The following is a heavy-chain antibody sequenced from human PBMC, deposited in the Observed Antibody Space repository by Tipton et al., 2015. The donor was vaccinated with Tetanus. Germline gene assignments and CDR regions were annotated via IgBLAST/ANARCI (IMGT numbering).Heavy chain of an antibody. CDR3: ARSAHFASWYD. J-gene: IGHJ4*02. CDR2: ISSGSSIV. V-gene: IGHV3-48*02. CDR1: GFSLNRHV. Sequence: SLRLSCEAYGFSLNRHVMNWVRQAPGKGLEWIAYISSGSSIVFYADAVRGRFFISRDNTKNSLSLQMNSLKDDDTAVYYCARSAHFASWYDWGPGTRVTVSS. D-gene: IGHD6-13*01.